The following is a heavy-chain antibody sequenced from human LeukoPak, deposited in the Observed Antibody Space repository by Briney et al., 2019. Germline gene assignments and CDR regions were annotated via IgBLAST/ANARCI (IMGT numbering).Heavy chain of an antibody. CDR3: ATSWGPDTSAFRWGRDGMDV. V-gene: IGHV3-23*01. CDR1: GLTFNNYA. D-gene: IGHD3-16*01. J-gene: IGHJ6*02. CDR2: ISKSGDHT. Sequence: PGGSLRLSCAVSGLTFNNYAMSWVRQAPGKGLEWVSAISKSGDHTYYAASAKGRFTIYRDNSKNTQYLQMNSPRAEDTAVYYCATSWGPDTSAFRWGRDGMDVWGQGTTVIVSS.